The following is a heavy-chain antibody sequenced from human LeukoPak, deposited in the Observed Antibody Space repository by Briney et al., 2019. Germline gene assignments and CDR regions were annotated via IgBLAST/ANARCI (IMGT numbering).Heavy chain of an antibody. V-gene: IGHV3-21*06. J-gene: IGHJ1*01. CDR3: ASPRGKDYDFWSGYWTQFDEYFQH. CDR1: GFTFSSYS. D-gene: IGHD3-3*01. Sequence: GGSLRLSCAASGFTFSSYSMSWVRQAPGKGLEWVSSISSSSSYIYSADSLKGRFSISRDNAKNSLYLQMNSLRAEDTAVYYCASPRGKDYDFWSGYWTQFDEYFQHWGQGTLVTVSS. CDR2: ISSSSSYI.